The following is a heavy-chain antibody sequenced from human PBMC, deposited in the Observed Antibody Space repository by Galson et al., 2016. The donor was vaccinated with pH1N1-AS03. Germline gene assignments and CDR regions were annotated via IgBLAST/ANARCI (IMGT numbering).Heavy chain of an antibody. J-gene: IGHJ6*02. D-gene: IGHD2-2*01. V-gene: IGHV1-2*04. CDR3: ARDPRGPCSSSTCPTAYYFGMDV. CDR1: GYTFTGLY. CDR2: INPNSGVT. Sequence: SVKVSCKASGYTFTGLYVNWVRQAPGQGLEWMGWINPNSGVTNYAQKFQAWVTMTRDTSSSTAYMELSGLKSDDTAVYYCARDPRGPCSSSTCPTAYYFGMDVWGQGTTVIVSS.